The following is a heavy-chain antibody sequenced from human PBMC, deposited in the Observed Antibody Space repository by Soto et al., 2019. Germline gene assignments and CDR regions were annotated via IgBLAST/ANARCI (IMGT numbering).Heavy chain of an antibody. CDR1: GYTFTSYA. V-gene: IGHV7-4-1*01. CDR3: ARSVLRDVFWGGYSPAYYYYGRDV. Sequence: ASVKVSCKASGYTFTSYAMNWVRQAPGQGLEWMGWINTNTGNPTYAQGFTGRFVFSLDTSVSTAYLQICSLKAEDTAVYYCARSVLRDVFWGGYSPAYYYYGRDVGGQGTTVTVSS. J-gene: IGHJ6*02. CDR2: INTNTGNP. D-gene: IGHD3-3*01.